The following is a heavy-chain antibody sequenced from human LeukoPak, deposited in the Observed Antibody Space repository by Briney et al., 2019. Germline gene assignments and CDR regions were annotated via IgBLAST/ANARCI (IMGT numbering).Heavy chain of an antibody. Sequence: GGSLRLSCAASGFTFSSYGMHWVRQAPGKGLEWVAVISYDGSNKYYADSVKGRFTISRDNSKNTLYLQMNSLRAEDTAVYYCAKLGLVIQDFDYWGQGTLVTVSS. J-gene: IGHJ4*02. CDR1: GFTFSSYG. CDR2: ISYDGSNK. D-gene: IGHD3/OR15-3a*01. CDR3: AKLGLVIQDFDY. V-gene: IGHV3-30*18.